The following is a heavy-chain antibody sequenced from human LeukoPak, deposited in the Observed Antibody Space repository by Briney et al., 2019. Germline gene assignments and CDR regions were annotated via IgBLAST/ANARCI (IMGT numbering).Heavy chain of an antibody. CDR3: ASGAVAGTVDY. CDR1: GGSFSGYY. D-gene: IGHD6-19*01. J-gene: IGHJ4*02. CDR2: INHSGST. V-gene: IGHV4-34*01. Sequence: PSETLSLTCAVYGGSFSGYYWSWIRQPPEKGLEWIGEINHSGSTNYNPSLKSRVTISVDTSKNQFSLKLSSVTAADTAVYYCASGAVAGTVDYWGQGTLVTVSS.